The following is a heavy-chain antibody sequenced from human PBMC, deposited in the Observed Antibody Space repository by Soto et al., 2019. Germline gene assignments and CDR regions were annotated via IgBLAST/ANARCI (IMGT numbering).Heavy chain of an antibody. D-gene: IGHD3-10*01. CDR1: GFTFSSYA. J-gene: IGHJ5*02. V-gene: IGHV3-23*01. CDR3: AKDTVRGVIITFNWFDP. CDR2: ISGSGGST. Sequence: PGGSLRLSCAASGFTFSSYAMNWVRQAPGKGLEWVSAISGSGGSTYYADSVKGRFTISRDNSKNTLYLQMNSLRAEDTAVYYCAKDTVRGVIITFNWFDPWGQGTLVTVSS.